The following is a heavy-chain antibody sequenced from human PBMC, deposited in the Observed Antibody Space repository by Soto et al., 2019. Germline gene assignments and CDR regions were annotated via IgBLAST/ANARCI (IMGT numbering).Heavy chain of an antibody. D-gene: IGHD3-10*01. Sequence: TGGSLRLSCAASGFTFATYGMNWVRQGPGGGLEWVSSINPGGTSPFYADSVKGRFAISRDNSKNTVYLDMHNLTVVDTAVYFCVKSGIIRGLLLSWGQGAMVTVSS. CDR2: INPGGTSP. J-gene: IGHJ5*02. V-gene: IGHV3-23*01. CDR3: VKSGIIRGLLLS. CDR1: GFTFATYG.